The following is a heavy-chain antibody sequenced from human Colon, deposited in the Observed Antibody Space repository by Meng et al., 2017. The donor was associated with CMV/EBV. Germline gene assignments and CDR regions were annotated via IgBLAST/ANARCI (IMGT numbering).Heavy chain of an antibody. V-gene: IGHV3-20*04. CDR3: AREKDYNNHRFDF. CDR1: GFTFEDYG. Sequence: GGSLRLSCVGFGFTFEDYGMGWVRQAPGKGLGGVADIIWNGDMTGYAGSVRGRFTISRDNAKNSLYLQMNNLRVDDTALYFCAREKDYNNHRFDFWGQGTQVTVSS. J-gene: IGHJ4*02. CDR2: IIWNGDMT. D-gene: IGHD4-11*01.